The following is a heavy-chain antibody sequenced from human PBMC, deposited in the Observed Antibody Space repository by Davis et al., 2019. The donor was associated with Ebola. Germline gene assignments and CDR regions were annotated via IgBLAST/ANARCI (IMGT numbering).Heavy chain of an antibody. CDR1: GGSISSSSYY. Sequence: SETLSLTCTVSGGSISSSSYYWGWIRQPPGKGLEWIGNIYYSVSTYYNPSLKSRVTISVDTSKNQFSLKLSSVTAADTAVYYCARLGPPGVYDFWSGSWFDPWGQGTLVTVSS. CDR2: IYYSVST. CDR3: ARLGPPGVYDFWSGSWFDP. V-gene: IGHV4-39*07. J-gene: IGHJ5*02. D-gene: IGHD3-3*01.